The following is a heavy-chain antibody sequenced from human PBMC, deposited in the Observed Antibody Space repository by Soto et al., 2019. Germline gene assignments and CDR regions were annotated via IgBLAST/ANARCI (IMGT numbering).Heavy chain of an antibody. D-gene: IGHD2-2*01. J-gene: IGHJ4*02. CDR2: IYYSGST. CDR1: GGSISSGGYY. CDR3: ARDRRYCSSTSCPSPNRPYYFDY. V-gene: IGHV4-31*03. Sequence: QVQLQESGPGLVKPSQTLSLTCTVSGGSISSGGYYWSWIRQHPGKGLEWIGYIYYSGSTYYNPSPRSRITISVDTSKTQFSLKLSSVTAADTAVYYCARDRRYCSSTSCPSPNRPYYFDYWGQGTLVTVSS.